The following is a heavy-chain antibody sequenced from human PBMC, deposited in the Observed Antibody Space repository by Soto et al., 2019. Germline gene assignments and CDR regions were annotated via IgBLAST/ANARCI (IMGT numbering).Heavy chain of an antibody. V-gene: IGHV1-69*01. D-gene: IGHD2-8*01. CDR3: ASCNQNGVCYKVGPDPPGYYGMDL. CDR2: IIPIFGPA. CDR1: AGTFSSYA. Sequence: QVQLVQSGAEVKKPGSSVKVSCKASAGTFSSYAISWVRQAPGQGLEWMGGIIPIFGPATYAQKFQGGVPITANESTGTAYLERSSLGSENTAVSYCASCNQNGVCYKVGPDPPGYYGMDLWGQGTTVTVS. J-gene: IGHJ6*02.